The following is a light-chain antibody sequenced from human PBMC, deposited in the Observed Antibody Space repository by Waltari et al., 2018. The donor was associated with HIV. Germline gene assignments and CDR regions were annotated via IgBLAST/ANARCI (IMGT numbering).Light chain of an antibody. V-gene: IGKV2-28*01. CDR1: QSLLHSNGHNY. CDR2: LGS. Sequence: DIAMIQSPDPLSVTPGAPASISCRSSQSLLHSNGHNYLGWYLQRPGQAPQLLIYLGSNRASGVPDRISGSGSGTNFILTISKVEAGDVGTYFCMHGQGTPVFGQGTKVEVK. CDR3: MHGQGTPV. J-gene: IGKJ1*01.